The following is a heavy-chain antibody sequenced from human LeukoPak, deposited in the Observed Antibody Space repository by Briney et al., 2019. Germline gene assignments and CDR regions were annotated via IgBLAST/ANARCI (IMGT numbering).Heavy chain of an antibody. D-gene: IGHD2-2*01. CDR3: ARVGDQLLSLEYYYYMDV. Sequence: LPGGSLRLSCAASGFFFDDYAMHWVRHAPGKGLEWVSGITWNSGGIGYADSVKGRFTISRDNAKNSLYLQMNSLRAEDTAVYYCARVGDQLLSLEYYYYMDVWGKGTTVTVSS. CDR2: ITWNSGGI. V-gene: IGHV3-9*01. CDR1: GFFFDDYA. J-gene: IGHJ6*03.